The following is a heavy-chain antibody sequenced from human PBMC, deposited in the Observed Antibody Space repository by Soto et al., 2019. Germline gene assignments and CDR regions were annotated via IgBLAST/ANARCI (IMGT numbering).Heavy chain of an antibody. CDR1: GGSFSGYY. Sequence: SETLSLTCAVYGGSFSGYYWSWIRQPPGKGLEWIGEINHSGSTNYNPSLKSRVTISVDTSKNQFSLKLSSLRSEDTAVYYCARDSYSSGWYDPSANFDYWGQGTLVTVSS. CDR2: INHSGST. J-gene: IGHJ4*02. V-gene: IGHV4-34*01. CDR3: ARDSYSSGWYDPSANFDY. D-gene: IGHD6-19*01.